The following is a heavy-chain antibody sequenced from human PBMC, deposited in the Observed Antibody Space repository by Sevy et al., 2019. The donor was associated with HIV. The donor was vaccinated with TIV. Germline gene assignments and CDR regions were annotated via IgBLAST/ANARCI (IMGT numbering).Heavy chain of an antibody. J-gene: IGHJ6*02. CDR2: ISGSGGTT. V-gene: IGHV3-23*01. CDR3: GKVLARGVGVAGRAWGMDV. D-gene: IGHD6-19*01. Sequence: GGSLRLSCAASGFTFSNYAMNWVRQAPGKGLEWVSAISGSGGTTYDADSVKGRFTIPRDKSQDTLYLQMNSLRAEDTAVYYCGKVLARGVGVAGRAWGMDVWGQGTTVTVSS. CDR1: GFTFSNYA.